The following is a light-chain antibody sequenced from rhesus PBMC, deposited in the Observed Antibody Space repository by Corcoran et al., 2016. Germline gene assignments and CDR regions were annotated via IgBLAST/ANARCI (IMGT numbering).Light chain of an antibody. CDR2: KAS. V-gene: IGKV1-74*01. CDR1: ENVNNY. Sequence: DIQMTQSPSSLSASVGDRVTITCRASENVNNYLNWYQQKPGKAPKLLINKASTLQSGVPSRFSGIGSGTDYTFTISSLQPADVATYYCQHGYGTPFTFGPGTKLDIK. J-gene: IGKJ3*01. CDR3: QHGYGTPFT.